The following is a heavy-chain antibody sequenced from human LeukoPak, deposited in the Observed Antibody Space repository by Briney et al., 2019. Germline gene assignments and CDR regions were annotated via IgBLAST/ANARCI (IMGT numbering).Heavy chain of an antibody. CDR1: GSTFTGYY. V-gene: IGHV1-2*02. Sequence: ASVKVSCKASGSTFTGYYMHWVRQAPGQGLEWMGWINPNSGGTNYAQKFQGRVTMTRDTSVSTAYMELNRLRSDDTGVYYCARDTTMITYWFDPWGQGTLVTVS. J-gene: IGHJ5*02. D-gene: IGHD5-18*01. CDR3: ARDTTMITYWFDP. CDR2: INPNSGGT.